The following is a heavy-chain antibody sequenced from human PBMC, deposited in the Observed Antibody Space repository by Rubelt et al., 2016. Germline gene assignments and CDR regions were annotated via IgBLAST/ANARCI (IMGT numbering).Heavy chain of an antibody. CDR3: ARTNRNDYSNQGAFDS. CDR2: IIPVLGTV. D-gene: IGHD4-11*01. J-gene: IGHJ4*02. Sequence: QVQLVQSGAEVKKPGSSVKVSCKASGGTFSSYAISWVRQAPGQGLEWMGRIIPVLGTVKYAQKFQGRVTITADKPTSTAYMEVSSLKSEDTAVYYCARTNRNDYSNQGAFDSWGQGTLVTVSS. CDR1: GGTFSSYA. V-gene: IGHV1-69*09.